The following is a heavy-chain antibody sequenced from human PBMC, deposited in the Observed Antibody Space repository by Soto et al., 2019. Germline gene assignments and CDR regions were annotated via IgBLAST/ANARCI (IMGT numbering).Heavy chain of an antibody. CDR3: ARDSASIAARPPPPPPRAFDI. Sequence: GASVKVSCKASGYTFTSYGISWVRQAPGQGLEWMGWISAYNGNTNYAQKLQGRVTMTTDTSTSTAYMELRSLRSDDTAVYYCARDSASIAARPPPPPPRAFDIWGQGTMVTVSS. J-gene: IGHJ3*02. CDR1: GYTFTSYG. CDR2: ISAYNGNT. D-gene: IGHD6-6*01. V-gene: IGHV1-18*01.